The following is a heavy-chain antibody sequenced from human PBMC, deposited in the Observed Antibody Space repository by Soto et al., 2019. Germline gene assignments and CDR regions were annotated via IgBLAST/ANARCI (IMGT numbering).Heavy chain of an antibody. J-gene: IGHJ6*02. Sequence: ASVKVSCKASGYTFTSYYMHWVRQAPGQGLEWMGIINPSGGSTSYAQKFQGRVTMTRDTSTSTVYMELSSLRSEDTAVYYCARDGFEDIVVVPAAQILGYYGMDVWGQGTTVTVSS. CDR2: INPSGGST. CDR1: GYTFTSYY. CDR3: ARDGFEDIVVVPAAQILGYYGMDV. V-gene: IGHV1-46*01. D-gene: IGHD2-2*01.